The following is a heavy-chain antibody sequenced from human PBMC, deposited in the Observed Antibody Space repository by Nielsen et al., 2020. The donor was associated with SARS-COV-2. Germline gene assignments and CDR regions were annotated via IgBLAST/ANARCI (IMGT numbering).Heavy chain of an antibody. CDR1: GYSFNNYG. D-gene: IGHD3-10*01. CDR3: ARLIRTRRGNWFDP. CDR2: ISAYNGDT. Sequence: ASVKVSCKASGYSFNNYGISWVRQAPGRGLEWVGWISAYNGDTNLAQKFQDRVTMTTDTSTNTVYMELRTLTSDDTAVYYCARLIRTRRGNWFDPWGQGTLVTVSS. V-gene: IGHV1-18*01. J-gene: IGHJ5*02.